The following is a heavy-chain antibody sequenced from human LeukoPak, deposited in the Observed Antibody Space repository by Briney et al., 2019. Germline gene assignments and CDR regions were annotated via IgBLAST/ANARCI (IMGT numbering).Heavy chain of an antibody. V-gene: IGHV4-34*01. D-gene: IGHD5-12*01. CDR3: ARGGYSGYDFDC. J-gene: IGHJ4*02. CDR1: GGSFSGYY. CDR2: INHSGST. Sequence: SETLSLTCAVYGGSFSGYYWSWIRQPPGKGLEWIGEINHSGSTNYNPSLKSRVTISVDTSKNQFSLKLSSVTAADTAVYYCARGGYSGYDFDCWGQGTLVTVSS.